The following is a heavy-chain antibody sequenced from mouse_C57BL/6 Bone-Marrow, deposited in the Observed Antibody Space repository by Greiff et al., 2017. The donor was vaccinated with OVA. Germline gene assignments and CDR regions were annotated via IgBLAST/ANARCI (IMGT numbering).Heavy chain of an antibody. J-gene: IGHJ3*01. CDR2: INPYNGGT. CDR3: ARGYYGSSLWFAY. CDR1: GYTFTDYY. Sequence: EVQLQQSGPVLVKPGASVKMSCKASGYTFTDYYMNWVKQSHGKSLEWIGVINPYNGGTSYNQKFKGKATLTVDKSSSTAYMELNSLTSEDSAVYYCARGYYGSSLWFAYWGQGTLVTVSA. D-gene: IGHD1-1*01. V-gene: IGHV1-19*01.